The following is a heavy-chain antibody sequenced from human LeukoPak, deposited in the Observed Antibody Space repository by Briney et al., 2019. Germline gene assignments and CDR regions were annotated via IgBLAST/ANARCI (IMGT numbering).Heavy chain of an antibody. Sequence: TGGSLRLSCEASGFTFSGNWMSWVRQAPGKGLEWVASINPDGSQKLYVDSVKGRFTISRDNTKSSLYLQMSSLGAEDTAMYYCAKLLGTATTYDSWGQGTRVTVSS. CDR3: AKLLGTATTYDS. CDR2: INPDGSQK. J-gene: IGHJ4*02. V-gene: IGHV3-7*01. CDR1: GFTFSGNW. D-gene: IGHD5-24*01.